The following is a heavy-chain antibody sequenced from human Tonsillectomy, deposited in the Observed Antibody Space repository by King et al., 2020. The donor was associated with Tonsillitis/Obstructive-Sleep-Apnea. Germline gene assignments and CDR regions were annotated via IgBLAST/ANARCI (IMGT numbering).Heavy chain of an antibody. V-gene: IGHV4-34*01. D-gene: IGHD3-3*01. J-gene: IGHJ5*02. CDR2: VNQSGST. Sequence: VQLQQWGAGVLKPSGTLSLTCVVYGGSFSGYYWSWIRQPPGKGLEWIGEVNQSGSTNYNPFLKSRVTISVDTSKNQFSLKLSSVTAADTAVYYCARDEWPQGFDPWGQGILVTVSS. CDR1: GGSFSGYY. CDR3: ARDEWPQGFDP.